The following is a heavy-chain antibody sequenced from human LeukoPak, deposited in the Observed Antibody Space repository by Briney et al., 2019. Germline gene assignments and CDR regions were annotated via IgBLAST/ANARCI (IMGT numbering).Heavy chain of an antibody. J-gene: IGHJ4*02. Sequence: GASVKVSCKASGYTFIGYYIHWVRQAPGQGLEWMGWINPNSGGTNYAQKFQGRVTMTRDTSISTAYMEPSGLRSDDTAMYYCARDEGGYSGTYSGYFDYWGQGTLVTVSS. V-gene: IGHV1-2*02. CDR2: INPNSGGT. CDR1: GYTFIGYY. CDR3: ARDEGGYSGTYSGYFDY. D-gene: IGHD1-26*01.